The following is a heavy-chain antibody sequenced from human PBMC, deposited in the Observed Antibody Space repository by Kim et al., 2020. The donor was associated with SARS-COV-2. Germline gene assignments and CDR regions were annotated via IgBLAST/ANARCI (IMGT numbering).Heavy chain of an antibody. CDR3: AKGGKSGYSGSYGAFDI. Sequence: GGSLRLSCAASGFTFSSYGMHWVRQAPGKGLEWVAVISYDGSNKYYADSVKGRFTISRDNSKNTLYLQMNSLRAEDTAVYYCAKGGKSGYSGSYGAFDIWGQGTMVTVSS. J-gene: IGHJ3*02. D-gene: IGHD1-26*01. CDR1: GFTFSSYG. V-gene: IGHV3-30*18. CDR2: ISYDGSNK.